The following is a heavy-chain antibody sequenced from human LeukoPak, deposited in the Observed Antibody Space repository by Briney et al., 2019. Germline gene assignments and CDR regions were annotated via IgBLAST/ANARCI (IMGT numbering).Heavy chain of an antibody. CDR2: IYSTGST. CDR3: ARQYCSSNNCYRFDP. J-gene: IGHJ5*02. D-gene: IGHD2-2*02. Sequence: SETLSLTCTVSGGSISSGGHYWSWIRQPAGKGLEYLGRIYSTGSTNYNPSLRSRVTISVDTSKNHFSLKLSSVTAADTAVYYCARQYCSSNNCYRFDPWGQGTLVTVSS. V-gene: IGHV4-61*02. CDR1: GGSISSGGHY.